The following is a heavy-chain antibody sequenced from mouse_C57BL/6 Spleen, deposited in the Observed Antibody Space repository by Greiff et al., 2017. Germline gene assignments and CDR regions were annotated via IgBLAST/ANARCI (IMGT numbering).Heavy chain of an antibody. V-gene: IGHV14-1*01. CDR3: TTGHYYGSSYAGFAY. CDR2: IDPEAGDS. J-gene: IGHJ3*01. Sequence: EVQLQQSGAELVRPGASVKLSCTASGFNIKDYYMHWVKQRPEQGLEWIGRIDPEAGDSEYAPKFPGKATMTADTSSTTAYLQLRSLTSEDTAVYYCTTGHYYGSSYAGFAYWGQGNLVTGS. CDR1: GFNIKDYY. D-gene: IGHD1-1*01.